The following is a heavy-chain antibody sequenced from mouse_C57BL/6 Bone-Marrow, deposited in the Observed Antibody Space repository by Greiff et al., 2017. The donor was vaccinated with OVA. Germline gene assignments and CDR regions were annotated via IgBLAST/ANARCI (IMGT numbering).Heavy chain of an antibody. D-gene: IGHD1-1*01. Sequence: QVQLQQPGTELVKPGASVKLSCKASGYTFTSYWMHWVKQRPGQGLEWIGNINPSNGGTNYNEKFKSKATLTVDKSSSTAYMQLSSLTSEDSAVYFCARSWYYYGVAPGFFDQWGQGTTLTVSS. J-gene: IGHJ2*01. V-gene: IGHV1-53*01. CDR1: GYTFTSYW. CDR3: ARSWYYYGVAPGFFDQ. CDR2: INPSNGGT.